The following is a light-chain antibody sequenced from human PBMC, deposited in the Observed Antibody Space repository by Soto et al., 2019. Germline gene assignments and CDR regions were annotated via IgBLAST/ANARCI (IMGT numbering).Light chain of an antibody. CDR3: ATWDGSLSVVV. Sequence: QSVLTQPPSVSAAPGQSVTLSCSGSSSNIGDYFVAWYQQPPGTAPKLLIYDNHKRPSGIPDRFSGSKSGTSATLDITGLQTGDEADYYCATWDGSLSVVVFGGGTKLTVL. J-gene: IGLJ3*02. V-gene: IGLV1-51*01. CDR1: SSNIGDYF. CDR2: DNH.